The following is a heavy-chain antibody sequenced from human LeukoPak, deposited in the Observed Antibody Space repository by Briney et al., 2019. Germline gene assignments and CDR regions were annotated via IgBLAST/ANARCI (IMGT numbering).Heavy chain of an antibody. CDR1: GGSFSGYY. CDR2: INHSGST. J-gene: IGHJ5*02. CDR3: ARDPRDILTGRRRARWFDP. Sequence: PSETLSLTCAVYGGSFSGYYWSWIRQPPGKGLEWIGEINHSGSTNYNPSLKSRVTISVDTSKNQFSLKLSSVTAADTAVYYCARDPRDILTGRRRARWFDPWGQGTLVTVSS. V-gene: IGHV4-34*01. D-gene: IGHD3-9*01.